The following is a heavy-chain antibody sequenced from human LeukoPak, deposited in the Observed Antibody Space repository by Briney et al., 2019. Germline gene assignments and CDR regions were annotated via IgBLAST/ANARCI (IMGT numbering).Heavy chain of an antibody. V-gene: IGHV4-30-2*01. D-gene: IGHD3-22*01. CDR2: IYRSGST. J-gene: IGHJ1*01. Sequence: SETLSLTCAVSGGSISSGGYSWRWIRQPPGKGLEWIGYIYRSGSTYYNPSLKSRVTISVDRSKNQFSLKLSSVTAADTAVYYCASGRDYYDSSGYYIFQHWGQGTLVTVSP. CDR1: GGSISSGGYS. CDR3: ASGRDYYDSSGYYIFQH.